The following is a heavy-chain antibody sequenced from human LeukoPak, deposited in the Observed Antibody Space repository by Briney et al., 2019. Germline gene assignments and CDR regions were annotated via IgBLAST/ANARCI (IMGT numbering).Heavy chain of an antibody. CDR3: ARGQLERPYYYYYYMDV. D-gene: IGHD1-1*01. V-gene: IGHV4-34*01. Sequence: SETLSLTCAVYGGSFSGYYWSWIRQPPGKGLEWIGEINHSGSTNYNPSLKSRVTISVDTSKNQFSLKLSSVTAADTAVYYCARGQLERPYYYYYYMDVWGKGTTVTASS. CDR2: INHSGST. CDR1: GGSFSGYY. J-gene: IGHJ6*03.